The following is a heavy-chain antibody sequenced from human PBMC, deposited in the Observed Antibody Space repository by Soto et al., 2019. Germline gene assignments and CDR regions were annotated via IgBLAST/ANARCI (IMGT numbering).Heavy chain of an antibody. V-gene: IGHV4-4*02. Sequence: KPSETLSLTCAVSGGSISSSNWWSWVRQPPGKGLEWIGEIYHSGSTNYNPSLKSRVTISVDTSKNQFSLKLSSVTAADTAVYYCARAGQYSSSSAWFDPWGQGTLVTVSS. J-gene: IGHJ5*02. D-gene: IGHD6-6*01. CDR1: GGSISSSNW. CDR3: ARAGQYSSSSAWFDP. CDR2: IYHSGST.